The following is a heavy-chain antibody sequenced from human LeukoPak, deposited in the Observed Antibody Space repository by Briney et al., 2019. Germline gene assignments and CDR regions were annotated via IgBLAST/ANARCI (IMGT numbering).Heavy chain of an antibody. D-gene: IGHD7-27*01. CDR1: GGSISSYY. V-gene: IGHV4-59*08. Sequence: PSETLSLTCTVSGGSISSYYWSWIRQPPGKGLEWIGYIYYSGSTNYNPSLKSRVTISVDTSKNQFSLKLSSVTAADTAVYYCARPGDQTGDAFDIWGQGTMVTVSS. CDR2: IYYSGST. J-gene: IGHJ3*02. CDR3: ARPGDQTGDAFDI.